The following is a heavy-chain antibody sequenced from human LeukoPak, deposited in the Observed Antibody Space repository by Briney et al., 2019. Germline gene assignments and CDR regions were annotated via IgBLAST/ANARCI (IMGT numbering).Heavy chain of an antibody. CDR1: QFTFSTYW. CDR2: DYSAGSST. D-gene: IGHD5-12*01. J-gene: IGHJ4*02. CDR3: ARDGSLPDY. Sequence: PGGSLRLSCAASQFTFSTYWIHCGRQAPGKGRVWVSFDYSAGSSTGYADYVKGRFIISRDHAKNMLYLQMNSLRAEDTAGYYCARDGSLPDYWGQGTLVTVSS. V-gene: IGHV3-74*01.